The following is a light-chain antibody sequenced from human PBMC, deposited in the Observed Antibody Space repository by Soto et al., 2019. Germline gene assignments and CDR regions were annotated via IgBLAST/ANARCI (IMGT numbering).Light chain of an antibody. J-gene: IGKJ1*01. V-gene: IGKV1-39*01. CDR1: QSISTY. Sequence: DIQMTQSPFSLSASVGDRVTITCRASQSISTYLNWYQQKPGKAPKLLIYAASTLQTGVPSRFTGSGSRTDFTLTISSLQPEDFATYYGQQSYSALRTFGQGTKVEIK. CDR3: QQSYSALRT. CDR2: AAS.